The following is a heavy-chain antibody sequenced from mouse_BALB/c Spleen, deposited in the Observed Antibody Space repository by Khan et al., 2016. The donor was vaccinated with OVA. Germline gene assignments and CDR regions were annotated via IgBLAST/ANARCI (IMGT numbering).Heavy chain of an antibody. J-gene: IGHJ4*01. CDR1: GYSITSNYA. Sequence: EVQLQESGPGLVKPSQSLSLTCTVTGYSITSNYAWNWIRQLPGNKLEWMGYISYSGSTSYNPSLKSRISITRDTSKNQFFLQLNSVTTEDAATYYCARGNYYGYAMDYWGRGTSVTVSS. CDR2: ISYSGST. CDR3: ARGNYYGYAMDY. V-gene: IGHV3-2*02. D-gene: IGHD1-1*01.